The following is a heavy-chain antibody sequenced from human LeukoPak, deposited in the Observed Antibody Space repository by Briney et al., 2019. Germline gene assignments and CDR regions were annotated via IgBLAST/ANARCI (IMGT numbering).Heavy chain of an antibody. CDR3: ARVTPTEITMIVVVITHLDY. CDR2: ISGSSSYI. CDR1: GFTFSSYS. Sequence: GGSLRLSCAASGFTFSSYSMNWVRQAPGKGLEWVSSISGSSSYIYYADSVKGRFTISRDNAKNSLYLQMNSLRAEDTAVYYCARVTPTEITMIVVVITHLDYWGQGTLVTVSS. J-gene: IGHJ4*02. V-gene: IGHV3-21*01. D-gene: IGHD3-22*01.